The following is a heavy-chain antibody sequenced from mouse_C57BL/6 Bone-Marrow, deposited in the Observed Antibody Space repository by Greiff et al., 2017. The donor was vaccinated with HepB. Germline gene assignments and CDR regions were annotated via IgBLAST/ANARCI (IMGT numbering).Heavy chain of an antibody. CDR1: GYTFTSYW. D-gene: IGHD1-1*01. CDR3: ARVLLLQPWYFDV. J-gene: IGHJ1*03. Sequence: VQLVESGAELAKPGASVKLSCKASGYTFTSYWMHWVKQRPGQGLEWIGYINPSSGYTKYNQKFKDKATLTADKSSSTAYMQLSSLTYEDSAVYYCARVLLLQPWYFDVWGTGTTVTVSS. V-gene: IGHV1-7*01. CDR2: INPSSGYT.